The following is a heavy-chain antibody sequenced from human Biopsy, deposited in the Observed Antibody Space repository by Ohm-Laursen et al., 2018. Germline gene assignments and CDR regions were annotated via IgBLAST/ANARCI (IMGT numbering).Heavy chain of an antibody. CDR2: TRNNGKTYTK. CDR3: ARDVGSSGWYYYGMDV. V-gene: IGHV3-72*01. CDR1: GFTLSDHN. Sequence: SLRLSCLASGFTLSDHNMDWVRLAPGKGLEWVGRTRNNGKTYTKEYAASVKGRFTISRDDSKNSLYLQMNSLKTEDTAVYFCARDVGSSGWYYYGMDVWGQGTTVTVSS. D-gene: IGHD6-19*01. J-gene: IGHJ6*02.